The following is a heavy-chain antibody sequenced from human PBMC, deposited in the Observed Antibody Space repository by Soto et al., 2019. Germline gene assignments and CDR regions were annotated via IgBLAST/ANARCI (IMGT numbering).Heavy chain of an antibody. Sequence: QVQLVESGGGVVQPGRSLRLSCAASGFTFSRHTMHWVRQAPGKGLEWVAAISDDGSNTYYADSVKGRFTISRDNSKNTLYRRMSSLSSEDTAVQHWAGKVYYECGSGFNTHPYYFDGGGQGTLVTVSS. CDR2: ISDDGSNT. CDR1: GFTFSRHT. V-gene: IGHV3-30-3*01. CDR3: AGKVYYECGSGFNTHPYYFDG. J-gene: IGHJ4*02. D-gene: IGHD3-3*01.